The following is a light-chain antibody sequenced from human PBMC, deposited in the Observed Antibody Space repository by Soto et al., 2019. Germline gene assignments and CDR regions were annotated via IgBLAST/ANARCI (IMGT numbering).Light chain of an antibody. Sequence: QSALTQPASVSGSPGQSITISCTGTSSDVGVYNYVSWYQQHAGKAPKLMIYDVSNRPSGVSNRFSGSKSGNTASLTISGLQAEDEVDYYCCSYTSSSTPVVFGGGTKLTVL. CDR1: SSDVGVYNY. CDR2: DVS. CDR3: CSYTSSSTPVV. V-gene: IGLV2-14*03. J-gene: IGLJ2*01.